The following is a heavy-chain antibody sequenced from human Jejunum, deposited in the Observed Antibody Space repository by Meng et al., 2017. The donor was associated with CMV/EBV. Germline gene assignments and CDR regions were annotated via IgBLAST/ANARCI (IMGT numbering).Heavy chain of an antibody. CDR3: ARGGWGNWNFEH. CDR1: GASVSLPNAS. CDR2: VEDSGST. J-gene: IGHJ4*02. V-gene: IGHV4-61*01. D-gene: IGHD2-15*01. Sequence: SGASVSLPNASWSWIRQPPGKGLEWIGFVEDSGSTRYTPSLESRVTISVDTSKNQFSLRVRSVTAEDTAIYYCARGGWGNWNFEHWGQGTLVTVSS.